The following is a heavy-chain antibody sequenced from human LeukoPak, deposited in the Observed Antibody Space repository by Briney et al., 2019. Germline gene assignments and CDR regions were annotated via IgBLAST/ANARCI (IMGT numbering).Heavy chain of an antibody. CDR1: GYTFTGYY. CDR2: INPNSGGT. J-gene: IGHJ4*02. Sequence: ASVKVSCKASGYTFTGYYMHWVRQAPGQGLEWMGWINPNSGGTSYAQKFQGRVTMTRDTSISTAYMELSRLRSDDTAVYYCARSPATLSTLYSSGWYLDYWGQGTLVTVSS. D-gene: IGHD6-19*01. V-gene: IGHV1-2*02. CDR3: ARSPATLSTLYSSGWYLDY.